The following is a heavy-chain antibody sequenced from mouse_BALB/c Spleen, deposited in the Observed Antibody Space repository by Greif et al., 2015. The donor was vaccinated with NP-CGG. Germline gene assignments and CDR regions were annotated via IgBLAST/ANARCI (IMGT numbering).Heavy chain of an antibody. CDR2: ISNGGGST. D-gene: IGHD1-1*01. V-gene: IGHV5-12-2*01. CDR1: GFTFSSYT. CDR3: ARHGDYGSSSTWFAY. J-gene: IGHJ3*01. Sequence: EVMLVESGGGLVQPGGSLKLSCAASGFTFSSYTMSWVRQTPEKRLEWVAYISNGGGSTYYPDTVKGRFTISRDNAKNTLYLQMSSLKSEDTAMYYCARHGDYGSSSTWFAYWGQGTLVTVSA.